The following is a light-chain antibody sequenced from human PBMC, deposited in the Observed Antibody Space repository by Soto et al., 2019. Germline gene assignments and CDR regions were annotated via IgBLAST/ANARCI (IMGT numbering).Light chain of an antibody. CDR1: QSISTK. J-gene: IGKJ1*01. V-gene: IGKV3-15*01. CDR3: QHYNTWLRT. Sequence: EIVLTQSPATLSVSPGERVTLSCRASQSISTKLAWYQQKRGQAPRLLIYDASTRPSGLPARFSGSGSGTEFTLTIGSLQSDDFAVYYCQHYNTWLRTFGQGTKVEI. CDR2: DAS.